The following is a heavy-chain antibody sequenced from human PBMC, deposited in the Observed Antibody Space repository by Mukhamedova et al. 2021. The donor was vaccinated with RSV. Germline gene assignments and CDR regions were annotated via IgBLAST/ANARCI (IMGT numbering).Heavy chain of an antibody. V-gene: IGHV1-2*06. CDR3: ARVFSVTYDYSKRDLRY. D-gene: IGHD4-11*01. CDR2: INPNSGGT. J-gene: IGHJ4*02. Sequence: GQGLEWMGRINPNSGGTNYAQKFQGRVTMTRDTSISTAYMELSRLRSDDTAVYYCARVFSVTYDYSKRDLRYWGQGTLVTVSS.